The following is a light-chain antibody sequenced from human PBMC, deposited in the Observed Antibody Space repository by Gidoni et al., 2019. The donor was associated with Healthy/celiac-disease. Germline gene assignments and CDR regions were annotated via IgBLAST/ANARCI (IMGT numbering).Light chain of an antibody. V-gene: IGKV1-39*01. Sequence: DIHMPPSPSSLSASVGDRVTITCRASQRISSYLNWYQQKPGKAPKLLIYAASSLQSVVPSRFSGSGSGTDFILTSSSLQPEDFATYYWQQSYNTPPTFGQGTKVEIK. J-gene: IGKJ1*01. CDR3: QQSYNTPPT. CDR1: QRISSY. CDR2: AAS.